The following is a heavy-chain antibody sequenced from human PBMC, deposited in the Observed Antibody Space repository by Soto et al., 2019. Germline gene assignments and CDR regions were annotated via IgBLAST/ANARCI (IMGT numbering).Heavy chain of an antibody. D-gene: IGHD1-26*01. CDR3: ARDPRRSGTEDAFDI. V-gene: IGHV3-33*01. CDR2: IWFDGSDK. Sequence: VQLVESGGGVVQPGRSLRLSCAASGFTFSRYGMHWVRQAPGKGLEWVALIWFDGSDKYYSDSVKGRFTISRDNSKNTLYLQMNSLRAEDTAVYYCARDPRRSGTEDAFDIWGQGTIVTVSS. CDR1: GFTFSRYG. J-gene: IGHJ3*02.